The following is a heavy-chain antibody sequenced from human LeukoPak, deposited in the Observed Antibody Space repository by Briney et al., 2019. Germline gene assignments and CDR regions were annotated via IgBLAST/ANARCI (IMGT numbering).Heavy chain of an antibody. Sequence: RASEALSLTCTVSGGSISSYYWSWIRQPPGKGLEWIGYIYYSGSTNYNPSLKSRVTISVDTSKNQFSLKLSSVTAADTAVYYCARDRGYSYGLDYWGQGTLVTVSS. D-gene: IGHD5-18*01. CDR1: GGSISSYY. CDR3: ARDRGYSYGLDY. CDR2: IYYSGST. V-gene: IGHV4-59*01. J-gene: IGHJ4*02.